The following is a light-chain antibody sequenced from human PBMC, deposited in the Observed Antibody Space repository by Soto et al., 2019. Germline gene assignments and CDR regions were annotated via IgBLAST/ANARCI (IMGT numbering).Light chain of an antibody. Sequence: EIVMTQSPATLSVSPGERATLSCRASQSAGSNLAWYQQKRGQPPRLLIHGASTRATGVPVRFSGSGSGTEFTLTISSLQSEDYALYFCQPYNNWPRSTFGGGNKVEMK. CDR2: GAS. CDR3: QPYNNWPRST. CDR1: QSAGSN. V-gene: IGKV3-15*01. J-gene: IGKJ4*01.